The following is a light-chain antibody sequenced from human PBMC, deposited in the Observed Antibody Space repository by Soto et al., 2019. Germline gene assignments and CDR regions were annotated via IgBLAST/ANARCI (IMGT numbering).Light chain of an antibody. CDR1: QTISSW. CDR3: QQYNIYPWT. V-gene: IGKV1-5*01. J-gene: IGKJ1*01. Sequence: DIQMTQSPSTLSASVGDRVTISCRASQTISSWLAWYQQTPGKAPKLLIYDASSLESGVPSRFSGSASGTEFTLTIRSLQTDDFANYYCQQYNIYPWTFGQGTKVDIK. CDR2: DAS.